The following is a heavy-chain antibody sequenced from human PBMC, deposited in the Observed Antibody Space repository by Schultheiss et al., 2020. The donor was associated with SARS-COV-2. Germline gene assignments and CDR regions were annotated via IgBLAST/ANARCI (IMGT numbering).Heavy chain of an antibody. J-gene: IGHJ4*02. D-gene: IGHD4-11*01. Sequence: GGSLRLSCAASGFTFSSYEMNWVRQAPGKGLEWVSGISWNSGSIGYADSVKGRFTISRDNAKNSLYLQMNSLRDEDTAVYYCAREELTVTTPITIFDYWGQGTLVTVSS. CDR2: ISWNSGSI. CDR3: AREELTVTTPITIFDY. CDR1: GFTFSSYE. V-gene: IGHV3-48*02.